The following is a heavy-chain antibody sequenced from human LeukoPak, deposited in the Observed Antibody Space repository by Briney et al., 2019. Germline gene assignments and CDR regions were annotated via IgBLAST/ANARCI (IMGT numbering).Heavy chain of an antibody. CDR1: GFTFSSYA. V-gene: IGHV3-23*01. CDR3: AKDAYTMIVVGVGRDFDY. CDR2: ISGSGGST. D-gene: IGHD3-22*01. Sequence: AGGSLRLSCAASGFTFSSYAMSWVRQAPGKGLEWVSAISGSGGSTYYADSVKGRFTISRDNSKNTLYLQMNSLRAEDTAVYYCAKDAYTMIVVGVGRDFDYWGQGTLVTVSS. J-gene: IGHJ4*02.